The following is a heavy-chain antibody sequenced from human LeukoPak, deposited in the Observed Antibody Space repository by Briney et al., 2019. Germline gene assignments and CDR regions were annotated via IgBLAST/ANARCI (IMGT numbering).Heavy chain of an antibody. V-gene: IGHV4-61*02. Sequence: SQTLSLTCTVSGGSISSGSYYWSWIRQPAGKGLEWIGRIYTSGSTNYNPSLKSRVTISVDTSKNQFSLKLSSVTAADTAVYYCAVETYYYDSSGYRLDYWGQGTLVTVSS. CDR2: IYTSGST. D-gene: IGHD3-22*01. J-gene: IGHJ4*02. CDR3: AVETYYYDSSGYRLDY. CDR1: GGSISSGSYY.